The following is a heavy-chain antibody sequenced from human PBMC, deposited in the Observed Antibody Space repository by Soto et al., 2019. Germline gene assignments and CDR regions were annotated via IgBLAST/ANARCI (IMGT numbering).Heavy chain of an antibody. CDR1: GFTFSSYA. V-gene: IGHV3-64*01. CDR2: ISSNGGST. D-gene: IGHD4-17*01. Sequence: EVQLVESGGGLVQPGGSLRLSCAASGFTFSSYAMHWVRQAPGKGLEYVSAISSNGGSTYYANSVKGRFTISRDNSKNTLYLQMGSLRAEDMAVYYCARDQGDDYGDGRGDYWGQGTLVTVSS. J-gene: IGHJ4*02. CDR3: ARDQGDDYGDGRGDY.